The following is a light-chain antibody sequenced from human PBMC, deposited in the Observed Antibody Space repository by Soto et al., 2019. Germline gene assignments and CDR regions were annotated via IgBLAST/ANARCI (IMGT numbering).Light chain of an antibody. CDR2: GAS. Sequence: EIVLTQSPGTLSLSPGERATLSCRASQSVSSRYLAWYQQKPGRAPRFLIYGASSRATGIPDRFSGSGSGTHFTLTISRLEPEDFAVYYCQQYGSSPPITFGQGTRLEIK. V-gene: IGKV3-20*01. J-gene: IGKJ5*01. CDR3: QQYGSSPPIT. CDR1: QSVSSRY.